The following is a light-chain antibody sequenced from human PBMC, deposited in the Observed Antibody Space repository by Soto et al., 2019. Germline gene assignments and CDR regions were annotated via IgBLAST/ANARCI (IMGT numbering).Light chain of an antibody. CDR1: QAIRTA. J-gene: IGKJ1*01. CDR2: AAS. CDR3: LLDFRYFWA. V-gene: IGKV1-6*01. Sequence: AIQLTQSPSSLYASVGDRVTITCRASQAIRTALGWYQQKPGKVPKLLIYAASILQSGVPSRFSGSGSGTDFPHTIRSLQPEDFATYYCLLDFRYFWAFGQGTKVDIK.